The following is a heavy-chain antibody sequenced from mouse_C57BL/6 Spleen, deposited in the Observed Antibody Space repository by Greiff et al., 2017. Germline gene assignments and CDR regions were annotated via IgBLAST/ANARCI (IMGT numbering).Heavy chain of an antibody. D-gene: IGHD2-3*01. CDR1: GYTFTSYW. CDR3: RSDDDGDYDWYFDV. V-gene: IGHV1-5*01. CDR2: IYPGNSDT. J-gene: IGHJ1*03. Sequence: EVQLQQSGTVLARPGASVKMSCKTSGYTFTSYWMHWVKQRPGQGLEWIGAIYPGNSDTSYNQKFKGKAKLTAVTSASTAYMELSSLTNEDSAVYFCRSDDDGDYDWYFDVWGTGTTVTVSS.